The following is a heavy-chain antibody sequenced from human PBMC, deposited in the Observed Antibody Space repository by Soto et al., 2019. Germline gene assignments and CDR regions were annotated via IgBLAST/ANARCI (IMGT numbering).Heavy chain of an antibody. Sequence: SETLSLPCTVSGRPLTGDYWGWIRQPPSKALEYLGHIYYTGSTRYNPSLTSRFTISLDTSRETFSLNLSSVTAPYTPAHYRGRGRHSTSTSCFGFRSIWFGHWCQGALVNVSS. CDR1: GRPLTGDY. J-gene: IGHJ5*02. CDR3: GRGRHSTSTSCFGFRSIWFGH. CDR2: IYYTGST. V-gene: IGHV4-59*01. D-gene: IGHD2-2*01.